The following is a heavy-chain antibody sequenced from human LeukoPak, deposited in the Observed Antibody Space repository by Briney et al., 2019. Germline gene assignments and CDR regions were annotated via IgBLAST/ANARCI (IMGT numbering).Heavy chain of an antibody. D-gene: IGHD6-19*01. J-gene: IGHJ4*02. Sequence: GRSLRLSCAASGFTFSSYGMHWVRQAPGKGLEWVAVIWYDGSNKYYADSVKGRFTISRDNSKNTLYLQMNSLRAEDTAVYYCARDQDAYSSGWYGVFDFWGQGSPVTVSS. CDR3: ARDQDAYSSGWYGVFDF. V-gene: IGHV3-33*01. CDR1: GFTFSSYG. CDR2: IWYDGSNK.